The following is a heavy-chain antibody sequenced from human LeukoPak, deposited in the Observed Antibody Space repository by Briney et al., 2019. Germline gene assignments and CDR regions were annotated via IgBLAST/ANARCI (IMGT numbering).Heavy chain of an antibody. CDR1: GFTFSDYS. D-gene: IGHD3-9*01. Sequence: GGSLRLSCAASGFTFSDYSMNWVRQAPGKGLEWVSYISSGSSTIYYTDSVKGRFTISRDNAKNSLSLQMNSLRAEDTAVYYCARNKHYDKWGQGTLVTVSS. V-gene: IGHV3-48*01. J-gene: IGHJ4*02. CDR3: ARNKHYDK. CDR2: ISSGSSTI.